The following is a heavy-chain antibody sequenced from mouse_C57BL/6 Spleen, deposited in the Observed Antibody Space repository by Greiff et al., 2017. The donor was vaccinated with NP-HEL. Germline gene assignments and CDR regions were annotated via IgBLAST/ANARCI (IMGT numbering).Heavy chain of an antibody. J-gene: IGHJ4*01. V-gene: IGHV1-59*01. Sequence: QVQLQQPGAELVRPGTSVKLSCKASGYTFTSYWMHWVKQRPGQGLEWIGVIDPSDSYTNYNQKFKGKATLTVDTSSSTAYMQLSSLTSEDSAVYYCARGGYGNYDGYAMDYWGQGTSVTVSS. D-gene: IGHD2-1*01. CDR1: GYTFTSYW. CDR2: IDPSDSYT. CDR3: ARGGYGNYDGYAMDY.